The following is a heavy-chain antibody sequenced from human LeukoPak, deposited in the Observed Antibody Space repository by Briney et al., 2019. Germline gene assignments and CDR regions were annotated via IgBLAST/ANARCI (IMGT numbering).Heavy chain of an antibody. J-gene: IGHJ3*02. D-gene: IGHD1-26*01. CDR3: ARAKRYRGSFADAFDI. Sequence: PWGSLSLSCAASGFTFSNYWMSWVCQAPGKGLEWVANIKQDGSEKYYVDSTEGRYYNPRDNAKNSLSLQMNSLRAEDTAVYYCARAKRYRGSFADAFDIWGQG. CDR2: IKQDGSEK. V-gene: IGHV3-7*02. CDR1: GFTFSNYW.